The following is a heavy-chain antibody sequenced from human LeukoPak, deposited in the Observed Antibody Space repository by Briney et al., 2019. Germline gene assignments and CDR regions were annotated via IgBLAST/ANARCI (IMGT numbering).Heavy chain of an antibody. V-gene: IGHV3-48*01. CDR2: ISSSSSTI. CDR1: GFTFSSYS. Sequence: GGSLRLSCAASGFTFSSYSMNWVRQAPGKGLEWVSYISSSSSTIYYADSVKSRFTISRDNAKNSLYLQMNSLRAEDTAVYYCARDRTTIFGVGSDAFDIWGQGTMVTVSS. CDR3: ARDRTTIFGVGSDAFDI. J-gene: IGHJ3*02. D-gene: IGHD3-3*01.